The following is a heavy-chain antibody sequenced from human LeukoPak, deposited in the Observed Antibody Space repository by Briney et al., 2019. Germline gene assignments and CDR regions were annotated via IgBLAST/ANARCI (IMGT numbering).Heavy chain of an antibody. J-gene: IGHJ4*02. CDR2: IYSGGST. V-gene: IGHV3-66*01. Sequence: GGSLRLSCAASGFTVSSNYMSWVRQAPGKGLEWVSVIYSGGSTYYADSVKGRFTISRDNSKNTLYLQMNSLGAEDTAVYYCARGDYYGSGSYYNLDYWGQGTLVTVSS. D-gene: IGHD3-10*01. CDR1: GFTVSSNY. CDR3: ARGDYYGSGSYYNLDY.